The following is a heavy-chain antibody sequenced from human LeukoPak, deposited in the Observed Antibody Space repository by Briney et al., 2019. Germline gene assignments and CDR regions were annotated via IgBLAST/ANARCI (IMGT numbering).Heavy chain of an antibody. CDR1: GGSISSYY. Sequence: SETLSLTCTVSGGSISSYYWSWIRQPPGKGLEWIGYIYYSGSTNYNPSLKSRVTISVDTSKNQFSLKLSSVTAADAAVYYCARIPVFTAYYILCSYPSGHGALFSVS. V-gene: IGHV4-59*01. D-gene: IGHD3-10*02. CDR3: ARIPVFTAYYILCSYP. J-gene: IGHJ5*02. CDR2: IYYSGST.